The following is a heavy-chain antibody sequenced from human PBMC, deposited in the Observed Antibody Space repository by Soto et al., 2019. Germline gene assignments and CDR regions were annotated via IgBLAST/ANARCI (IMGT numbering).Heavy chain of an antibody. Sequence: XETLSITGTVSGGSISSRYYYWGWIRQPPGKGLEWIVSIYYSGITYYNPSLKSRVTISVDTSKNQFSLKLSSVTAADTAVYYCARYYSGTLYYFDDWGQGTLVTVSS. CDR3: ARYYSGTLYYFDD. CDR2: IYYSGIT. J-gene: IGHJ4*02. CDR1: GGSISSRYYY. V-gene: IGHV4-39*01. D-gene: IGHD1-26*01.